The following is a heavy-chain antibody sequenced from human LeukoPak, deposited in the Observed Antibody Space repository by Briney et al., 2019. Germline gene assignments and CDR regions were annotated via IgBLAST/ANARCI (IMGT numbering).Heavy chain of an antibody. Sequence: ASVTVSCKASGYTFTSYAMNWVRQAPGQGLEWMGWTNTNTGDPTYAQGFTGRFVFSLDTSVSTAYLQISSLKAEDTAVYYCARSRYCSGGSCSYNWFDPWGQGTLVTVSS. CDR1: GYTFTSYA. CDR2: TNTNTGDP. V-gene: IGHV7-4-1*02. CDR3: ARSRYCSGGSCSYNWFDP. J-gene: IGHJ5*02. D-gene: IGHD2-15*01.